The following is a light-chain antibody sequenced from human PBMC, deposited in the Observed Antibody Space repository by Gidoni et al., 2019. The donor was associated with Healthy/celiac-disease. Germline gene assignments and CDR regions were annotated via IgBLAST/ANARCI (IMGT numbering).Light chain of an antibody. J-gene: IGKJ4*01. CDR1: QSVSSN. CDR3: QQYNNWPPLT. V-gene: IGKV3-15*01. Sequence: IVMTHSPATLSVSPGERATLSCRASQSVSSNLAWYQQKPGQAPRLLIDGASTRATGIPARLSGSGSGTEFTLTISSLQSEDFAVYCCQQYNNWPPLTFXGXTKVEIK. CDR2: GAS.